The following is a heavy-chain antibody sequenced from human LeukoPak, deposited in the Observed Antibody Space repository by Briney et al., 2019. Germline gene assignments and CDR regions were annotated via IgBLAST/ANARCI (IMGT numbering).Heavy chain of an antibody. Sequence: GXSLRLSCAASGFTFSTYSMNWVRQAPGKGLEWVSSIGGSSTSIYYADSVKRRFTISRDNAKSSLYLQMNSLRAEDAAVYYCARELGGDYGEAFDIWGQGTMVTVSS. V-gene: IGHV3-21*01. CDR1: GFTFSTYS. CDR2: IGGSSTSI. CDR3: ARELGGDYGEAFDI. J-gene: IGHJ3*02. D-gene: IGHD4-17*01.